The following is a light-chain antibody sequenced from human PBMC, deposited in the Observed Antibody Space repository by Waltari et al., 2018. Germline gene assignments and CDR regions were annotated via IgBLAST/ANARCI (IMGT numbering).Light chain of an antibody. CDR2: YTN. CDR1: TGPVTSGHY. J-gene: IGLJ3*02. Sequence: QALVTQEPSLTVSPGATVTLTCGSDTGPVTSGHYPYWFQQKPGQAPRALVFYTNKKHSWTPSRFSGSFFGGKAALTLSGAQPEDEADYYCLLSFSGDRRVFGGGTKLTVL. CDR3: LLSFSGDRRV. V-gene: IGLV7-46*01.